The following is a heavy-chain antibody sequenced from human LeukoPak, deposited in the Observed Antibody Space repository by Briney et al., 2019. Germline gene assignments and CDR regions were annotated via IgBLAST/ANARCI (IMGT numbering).Heavy chain of an antibody. V-gene: IGHV3-30*03. CDR2: ISYDGSNK. D-gene: IGHD6-13*01. J-gene: IGHJ4*02. CDR1: GFTFSSYS. CDR3: AREMVHHSSSWPYFDY. Sequence: GGSLRLSCAASGFTFSSYSMSWVRQAPGKGLEWVAVISYDGSNKYYADSVKGRFTISRDNSKNTLYLQMNSLRAEDTAVYYCAREMVHHSSSWPYFDYWGQGTLVTVSS.